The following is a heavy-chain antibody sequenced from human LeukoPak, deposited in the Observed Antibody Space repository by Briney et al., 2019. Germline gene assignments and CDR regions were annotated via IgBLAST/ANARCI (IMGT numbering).Heavy chain of an antibody. CDR1: GFTFSSYE. CDR3: AELGITMIGGV. D-gene: IGHD3-10*02. V-gene: IGHV3-48*03. CDR2: ISSSGSTI. Sequence: GGSLRLSCAASGFTFSSYEMNWARQAPGKGLEWVSYISSSGSTIYYADSVKGRFTISRDNAKNSLYLQMNSLRAEDTAVYYCAELGITMIGGVWGKGTTVTVSS. J-gene: IGHJ6*04.